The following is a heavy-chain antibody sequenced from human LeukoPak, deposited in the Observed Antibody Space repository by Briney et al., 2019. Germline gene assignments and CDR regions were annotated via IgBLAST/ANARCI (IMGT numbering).Heavy chain of an antibody. CDR1: GGSISSGTYY. V-gene: IGHV4-61*02. CDR2: IYHSGNT. Sequence: DPPETLSLTCTVSGGSISSGTYYWSWIRQPAGKGLEWIGRIYHSGNTNYNPSLKSRVTMSVDTSKNQFSLSLSSVTAADTAVYYCARSALTGTWWFDPWGQGTLVTVSS. J-gene: IGHJ5*02. CDR3: ARSALTGTWWFDP. D-gene: IGHD1-7*01.